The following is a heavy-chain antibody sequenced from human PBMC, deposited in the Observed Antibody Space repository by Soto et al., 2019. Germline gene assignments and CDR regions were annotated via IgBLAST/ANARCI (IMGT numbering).Heavy chain of an antibody. Sequence: QVQLLQSGAEVKRPGSSVKVSCEASGGTFSSLGFTWVRQAPGQGLEWMGGISPISGRTTFAQKFQGRVTITADESTRATYMELTTLTSDDTAMYYCATRCTHGRWLEFADYWGQGTLVTVSS. V-gene: IGHV1-69*01. CDR2: ISPISGRT. D-gene: IGHD5-12*01. CDR3: ATRCTHGRWLEFADY. CDR1: GGTFSSLG. J-gene: IGHJ4*02.